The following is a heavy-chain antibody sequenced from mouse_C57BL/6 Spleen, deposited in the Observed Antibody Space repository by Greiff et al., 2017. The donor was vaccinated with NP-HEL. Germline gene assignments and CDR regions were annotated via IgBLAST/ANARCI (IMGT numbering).Heavy chain of an antibody. CDR3: ATEGDY. CDR2: IDPSDSYT. Sequence: VQLQQPGAELVRPGTSVKLSCKASGYTFTSYWMHWVKQRPGQGLEWIGVIDPSDSYTNYNQKFKGKATLTVDTSSSTAYMQLSSLTSEDSAVYYCATEGDYWGQGTSVTVSS. CDR1: GYTFTSYW. V-gene: IGHV1-59*01. J-gene: IGHJ4*01.